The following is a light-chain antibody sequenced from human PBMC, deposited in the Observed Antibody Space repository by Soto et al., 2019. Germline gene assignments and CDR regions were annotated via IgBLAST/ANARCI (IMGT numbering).Light chain of an antibody. Sequence: IVLSQYNDTLSLSPRERPTLSCRASQSVRSIYLAWYQQKPGQAPRLLIYSASTRATGIPARFSGSGSGAAFTLTIRSLQPEDSATYFCQQTFNIILTFGGGAKVDI. CDR1: QSVRSIY. CDR2: SAS. V-gene: IGKV3-20*01. J-gene: IGKJ4*01. CDR3: QQTFNIILT.